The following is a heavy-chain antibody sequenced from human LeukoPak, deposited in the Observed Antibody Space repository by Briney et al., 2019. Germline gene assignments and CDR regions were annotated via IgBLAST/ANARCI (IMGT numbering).Heavy chain of an antibody. CDR3: ARGGPHGGYSYGYPFDY. V-gene: IGHV3-9*01. Sequence: GGSLRLSCAASGFTFDDYAMHWVRQAPGKGLEWVSGISWNSGSIGYADSVKGRFTISRDNAKNSLYLQMNSLRAEDTAVYYCARGGPHGGYSYGYPFDYWGQGTLVTVSS. J-gene: IGHJ4*02. CDR1: GFTFDDYA. CDR2: ISWNSGSI. D-gene: IGHD5-18*01.